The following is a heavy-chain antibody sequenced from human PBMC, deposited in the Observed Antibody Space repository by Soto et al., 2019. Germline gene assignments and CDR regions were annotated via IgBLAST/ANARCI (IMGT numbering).Heavy chain of an antibody. CDR3: ARELRHTMVRGVRAYYYYYGMDV. CDR1: GGSISSGGYY. Sequence: KPSETLSLTCTVSGGSISSGGYYWSWIRQHPGKGLEWIGYIYYSGSTYYNPSLKSRVTISVDTSKNQFSLKLSSVTAADTAVYYCARELRHTMVRGVRAYYYYYGMDVWGQGTTVTVSS. J-gene: IGHJ6*02. CDR2: IYYSGST. D-gene: IGHD3-10*01. V-gene: IGHV4-31*03.